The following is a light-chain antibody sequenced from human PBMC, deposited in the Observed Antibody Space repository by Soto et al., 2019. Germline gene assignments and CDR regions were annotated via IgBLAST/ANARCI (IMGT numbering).Light chain of an antibody. CDR2: GAS. J-gene: IGKJ5*01. CDR3: QYYNNWPPSIT. Sequence: EFVLAQSPVILSVSPGDTATLSCRASQTVTINLAWYQQKPGQAPRLLIYGASNRATGIPPRFSGSGSGTEFTLTISSLQSEDFAFYYCQYYNNWPPSITFGQGTRLEI. CDR1: QTVTIN. V-gene: IGKV3-15*01.